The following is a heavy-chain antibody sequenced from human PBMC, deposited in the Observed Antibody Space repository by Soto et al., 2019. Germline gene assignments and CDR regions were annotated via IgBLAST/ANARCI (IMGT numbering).Heavy chain of an antibody. CDR3: ARELVDTAMVRAYYFDY. CDR1: GGTFSSYA. J-gene: IGHJ4*02. CDR2: IIPIFGTA. D-gene: IGHD5-18*01. V-gene: IGHV1-69*13. Sequence: SVKVSCKASGGTFSSYAISWVRQAPGQGLEWMGGIIPIFGTANYAQKFQGRVTITADESTSTAYMELSSLRSEDTAVYYCARELVDTAMVRAYYFDYWGQGTLVTAPQ.